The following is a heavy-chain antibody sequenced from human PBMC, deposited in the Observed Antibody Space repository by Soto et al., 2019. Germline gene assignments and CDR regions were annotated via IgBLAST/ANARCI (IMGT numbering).Heavy chain of an antibody. CDR1: GFTFSDYY. D-gene: IGHD3-3*01. Sequence: PGGSLRLSCAASGFTFSDYYMSWIRQAPGKGLEWVSYISSSGSTIYYADSVKGRFTISRDNAENSLYLQMNSLRAEDTAVYYCARDSTYYDFWSGYYIPGYYYGMDVWGQGTTVTVPS. J-gene: IGHJ6*02. CDR3: ARDSTYYDFWSGYYIPGYYYGMDV. CDR2: ISSSGSTI. V-gene: IGHV3-11*01.